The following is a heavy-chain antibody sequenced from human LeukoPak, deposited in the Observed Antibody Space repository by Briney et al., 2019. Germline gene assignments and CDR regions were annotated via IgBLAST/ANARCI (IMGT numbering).Heavy chain of an antibody. J-gene: IGHJ4*02. CDR1: GYTFTSNY. Sequence: ASVKVSCKASGYTFTSNYIHWVRQAPGQGLEWMGMIYPRDGSTSYAQKFLGRVTVTRDTSTSTVHMELSGLRSEDTAVYYCARDQEGFDYWGQGTLATVST. CDR3: ARDQEGFDY. CDR2: IYPRDGST. V-gene: IGHV1-46*01.